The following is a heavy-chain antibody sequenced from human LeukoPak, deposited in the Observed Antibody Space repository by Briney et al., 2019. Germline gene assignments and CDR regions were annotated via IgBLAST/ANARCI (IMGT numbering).Heavy chain of an antibody. D-gene: IGHD3-16*01. CDR3: VRLKMGAYFDL. V-gene: IGHV4-59*08. J-gene: IGHJ2*01. CDR2: IYSGGAT. CDR1: GGSFSGYY. Sequence: SETLSLTCAVYGGSFSGYYWSWIRQPPGKGPEWIAYIYSGGATSYNPSLRSRVSTSLDTSNSQFSLKLNSMTVADTAVYYCVRLKMGAYFDLWGRGTLVTVSS.